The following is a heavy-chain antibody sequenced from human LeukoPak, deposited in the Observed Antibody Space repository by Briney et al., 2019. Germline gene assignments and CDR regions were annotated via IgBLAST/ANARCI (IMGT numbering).Heavy chain of an antibody. CDR3: ARVGTVYDFWSGYSDYYYYMDV. CDR1: GGSISSHY. V-gene: IGHV4-59*11. J-gene: IGHJ6*03. Sequence: SETLSLTCTVSGGSISSHYWSWIRQPPGKGLEWIGYIYYSASTNYNPSLKSRVTISVDTSKNQFSLKLSSVTAADTAVYYCARVGTVYDFWSGYSDYYYYMDVWGKGTTVTVSS. CDR2: IYYSAST. D-gene: IGHD3-3*01.